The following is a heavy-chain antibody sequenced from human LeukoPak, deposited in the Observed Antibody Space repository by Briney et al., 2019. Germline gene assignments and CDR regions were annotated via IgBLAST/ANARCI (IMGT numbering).Heavy chain of an antibody. Sequence: SGPTLVKPTQTLTLTCTFSGFSLSTSGVGVGWIRQPPGKALECLALIYWNDDNRYSPSLKSRLTITKDAYKNQVVLTMTNMDPVDTATYYCAHRPVVVPAANDAFDIWGQGTMVTVSS. J-gene: IGHJ3*02. V-gene: IGHV2-5*01. CDR3: AHRPVVVPAANDAFDI. CDR1: GFSLSTSGVG. D-gene: IGHD2-2*01. CDR2: IYWNDDN.